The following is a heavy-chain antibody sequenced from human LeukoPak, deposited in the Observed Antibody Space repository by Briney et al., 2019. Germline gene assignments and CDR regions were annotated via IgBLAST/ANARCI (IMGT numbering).Heavy chain of an antibody. D-gene: IGHD5-24*01. J-gene: IGHJ4*02. CDR3: ARVGGRDGYYYFFDY. V-gene: IGHV4-34*01. CDR2: INLTGGT. CDR1: VGSLSVDY. Sequence: SETLSLTRALYVGSLSVDYSSCGPHRPGRGRWSSGGINLTGGTNYKPSLKSRVTISIDTSKNKFSLKLSSVTAADTAVYYCARVGGRDGYYYFFDYWGQGTMVTVSS.